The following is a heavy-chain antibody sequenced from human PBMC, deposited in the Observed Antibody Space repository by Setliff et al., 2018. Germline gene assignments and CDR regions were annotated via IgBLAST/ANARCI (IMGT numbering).Heavy chain of an antibody. V-gene: IGHV5-51*01. Sequence: RGESLKISCKGSGYSFTSYWIGWVRQMPGKGLEWMGITYPGDSDTRYSPSFQGQVTISADKSISTAYLQWSSLKASDTAMYYCARRRYYDSSGYYYFDYWGQGTLVTVSS. CDR3: ARRRYYDSSGYYYFDY. D-gene: IGHD3-22*01. CDR1: GYSFTSYW. J-gene: IGHJ4*02. CDR2: TYPGDSDT.